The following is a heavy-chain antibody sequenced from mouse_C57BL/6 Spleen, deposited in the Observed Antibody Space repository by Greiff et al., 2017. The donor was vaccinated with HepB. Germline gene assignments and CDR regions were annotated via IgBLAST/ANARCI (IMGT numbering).Heavy chain of an antibody. CDR2: INPYNGGT. CDR1: GYTFTDYY. V-gene: IGHV1-19*01. CDR3: ASDLFFMDY. J-gene: IGHJ4*01. Sequence: EVQLQQSGPVLVKPGASVKMSCKASGYTFTDYYMNWVKQSHGKSLEWIGVINPYNGGTSYNQKFKGKATLTVDKSSSTAYMELNSLTSEDSAVYYCASDLFFMDYWGQGTSVTVSS. D-gene: IGHD6-1*01.